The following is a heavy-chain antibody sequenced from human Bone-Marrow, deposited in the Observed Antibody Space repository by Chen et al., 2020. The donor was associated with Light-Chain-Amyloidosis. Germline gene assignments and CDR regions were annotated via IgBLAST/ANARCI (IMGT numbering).Heavy chain of an antibody. J-gene: IGHJ3*02. CDR1: GFSFPTYA. D-gene: IGHD6-13*01. CDR2: IHNSXXXT. CDR3: AKDRSSWVDALDI. Sequence: EVQLLESGGGFVQPGASLRLSCAASGFSFPTYAMTWVRQAPGKGLEWVSSIHNSXXXTFYADSXXXXXXXXXXXXXXXXXXXXXXXXXXXXXXYYCAKDRSSWVDALDIWGQGTVVTVXS. V-gene: IGHV3-23*01.